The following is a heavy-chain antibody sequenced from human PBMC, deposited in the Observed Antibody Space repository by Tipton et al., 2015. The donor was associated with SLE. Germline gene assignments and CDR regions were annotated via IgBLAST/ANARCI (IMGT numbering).Heavy chain of an antibody. V-gene: IGHV4-30-2*02. J-gene: IGHJ4*02. Sequence: TLSLTCDVSGGSIGSGGYSWNWIRQSPGKGLEWIGEINHSGSTNYNPSIKSRVAISVDTSNNQFSLNLSSVTAADSAVYYCTISSTKEVVCGQGTLVTVSS. D-gene: IGHD2-2*01. CDR2: INHSGST. CDR3: TISSTKEVV. CDR1: GGSIGSGGYS.